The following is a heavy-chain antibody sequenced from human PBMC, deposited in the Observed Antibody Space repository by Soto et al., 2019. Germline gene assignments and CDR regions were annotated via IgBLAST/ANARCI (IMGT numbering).Heavy chain of an antibody. D-gene: IGHD2-15*01. Sequence: EVQLVESGGGLVQPGGSLRLSCAASGFTVSSNYMSWVRQAPGKGPEWVSVIYSGGSIYYGDYVKGRFTISRDNSKHTRYLQMNNLSAEDTAVYLCARDLCRGGRCYSAFDLWGQGTMVTVSS. CDR1: GFTVSSNY. CDR3: ARDLCRGGRCYSAFDL. J-gene: IGHJ3*01. V-gene: IGHV3-66*01. CDR2: IYSGGSI.